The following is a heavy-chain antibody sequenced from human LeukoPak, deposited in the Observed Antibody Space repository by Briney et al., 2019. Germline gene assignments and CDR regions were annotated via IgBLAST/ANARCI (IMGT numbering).Heavy chain of an antibody. D-gene: IGHD7-27*01. J-gene: IGHJ6*02. CDR2: IILILGIA. CDR3: ARDSTGAYGMDV. CDR1: GGTFSSYA. Sequence: SVKVSCKASGGTFSSYAISWVRQAPGQGLEWMGRIILILGIANYAQKYQGRVTITADKSTSTAYMELSSLRSEDTAVYCCARDSTGAYGMDVWGQGTTVTVSS. V-gene: IGHV1-69*04.